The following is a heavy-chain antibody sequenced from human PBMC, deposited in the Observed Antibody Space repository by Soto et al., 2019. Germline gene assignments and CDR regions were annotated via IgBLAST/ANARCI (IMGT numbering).Heavy chain of an antibody. CDR3: ARARGVIITHGIFRY. D-gene: IGHD3-10*01. J-gene: IGHJ4*02. V-gene: IGHV4-39*01. CDR1: GGSISSSSYY. CDR2: IYYSGST. Sequence: SETLSLTCTVSGGSISSSSYYWGWIRQPPGKGLEWIGSIYYSGSTYYNPSLKSRVTISVDTSKNQFSPKLSSVTAADTAVYYCARARGVIITHGIFRYCGQGTLVPVAS.